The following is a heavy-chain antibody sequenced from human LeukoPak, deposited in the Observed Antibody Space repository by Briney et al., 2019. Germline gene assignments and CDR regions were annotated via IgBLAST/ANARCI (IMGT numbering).Heavy chain of an antibody. V-gene: IGHV4-39*01. CDR3: ARHSLSEGSGWLYYFDY. CDR2: IYYTGSA. CDR1: GVSINNNIYY. D-gene: IGHD6-19*01. J-gene: IGHJ4*02. Sequence: SETLSLTCTVSGVSINNNIYYWGWIRQPPGKGLEWIGSIYYTGSAYYNPSLKSRLTISVDTSKNQFSLKLSSVTAADTAVYYCARHSLSEGSGWLYYFDYWSQGTLVTVSS.